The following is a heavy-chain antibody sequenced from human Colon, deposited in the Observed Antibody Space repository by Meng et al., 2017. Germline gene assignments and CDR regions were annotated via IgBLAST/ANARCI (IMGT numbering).Heavy chain of an antibody. J-gene: IGHJ4*02. V-gene: IGHV4-4*02. CDR1: GGSVSSYNW. D-gene: IGHD1/OR15-1a*01. Sequence: SEILSLTCAVSGGSVSSYNWWSWVRQAPGKGLEWIGEIYHNGNTNYNPSLKSRVTMSVDNSKSEFSLRLSSVTAADTAMYYCARAGTYSLDFWGQGTLVTVSS. CDR2: IYHNGNT. CDR3: ARAGTYSLDF.